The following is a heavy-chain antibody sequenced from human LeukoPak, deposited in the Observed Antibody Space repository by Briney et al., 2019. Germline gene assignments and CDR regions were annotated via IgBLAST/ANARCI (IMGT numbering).Heavy chain of an antibody. V-gene: IGHV1-69*05. J-gene: IGHJ4*02. D-gene: IGHD3-3*01. CDR1: GGTFSSYA. CDR3: ARDSGPGSGFWSGYYFDY. Sequence: SVKVSCKASGGTFSSYAISWVRQAPGQGLEWMGGIIPIFGTANYAQKFQGRVTITTDESTSTAYMELSSLRSEDTAVYYCARDSGPGSGFWSGYYFDYWGQGTLVTVSS. CDR2: IIPIFGTA.